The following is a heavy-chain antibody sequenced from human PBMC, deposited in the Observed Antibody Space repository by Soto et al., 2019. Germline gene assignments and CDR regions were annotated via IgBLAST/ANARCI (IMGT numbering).Heavy chain of an antibody. CDR3: ARGGTGTTSNYYYYYGMDV. V-gene: IGHV6-1*01. J-gene: IGHJ6*02. D-gene: IGHD1-1*01. Sequence: SQTLSLTCAISGDSVSSNSAAWNWIRQSPSRGLEWLGRTYYRSKWYNDYAVSVKSRITINPDTSKNQFSLQLNSVTPEDTAVYYCARGGTGTTSNYYYYYGMDVRGQGTTVTVSS. CDR1: GDSVSSNSAA. CDR2: TYYRSKWYN.